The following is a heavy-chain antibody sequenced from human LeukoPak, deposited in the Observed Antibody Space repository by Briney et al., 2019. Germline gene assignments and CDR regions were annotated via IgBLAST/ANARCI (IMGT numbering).Heavy chain of an antibody. V-gene: IGHV3-66*01. CDR2: IYSGGST. CDR1: TFTVSTNY. CDR3: ARGPSGYRNT. D-gene: IGHD5-12*01. Sequence: GGSLRLSCAASTFTVSTNYMTWVRQAPGKGLEWVSLIYSGGSTYYADSVKGRFTISRDNSKNTLYLQMNSLRAEDTAVYYCARGPSGYRNTGGQGTLVTVSS. J-gene: IGHJ4*02.